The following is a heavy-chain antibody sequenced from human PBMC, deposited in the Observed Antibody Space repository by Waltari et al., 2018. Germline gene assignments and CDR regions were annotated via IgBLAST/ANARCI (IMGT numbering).Heavy chain of an antibody. CDR1: GFTFRSYG. CDR3: ARTYNSD. V-gene: IGHV3-33*01. Sequence: QVQLVESGGGVVQPGRSLRLSCAASGFTFRSYGMHWVRQAPGKGLGWVAVIWYDGSNKYYADCVNGRFAISRDNSKNTLYLQMNSLRAEDTAGYYCARTYNSDWGQGTLVTVSS. D-gene: IGHD1-1*01. J-gene: IGHJ4*02. CDR2: IWYDGSNK.